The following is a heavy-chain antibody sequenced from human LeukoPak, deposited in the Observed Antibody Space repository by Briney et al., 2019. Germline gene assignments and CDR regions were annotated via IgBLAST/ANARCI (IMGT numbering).Heavy chain of an antibody. J-gene: IGHJ4*02. CDR2: IYSTGST. CDR3: ARDQTYSGSGIYTYFDY. V-gene: IGHV4-61*02. D-gene: IGHD3-10*01. Sequence: TLSLTSTVSGGSISSGGYYWSWIRQPAGKGLEYLGRIYSTGSTNYNPSLRSRVTISVDTSKNHFSLKLSSVTAADTAVYYCARDQTYSGSGIYTYFDYWGQGILVTVSS. CDR1: GGSISSGGYY.